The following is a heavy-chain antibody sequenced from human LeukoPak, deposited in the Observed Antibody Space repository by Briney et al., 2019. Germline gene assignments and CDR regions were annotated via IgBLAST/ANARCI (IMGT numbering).Heavy chain of an antibody. CDR2: IDTTTSYK. Sequence: GGPLRLSCAASGFTFSTHGMNWARQAPGEGLEWVSFIDTTTSYKYYADSVKGRFTISRDNAKNSLYLQMNSLRADDTAFYYCARGRSITILRGVAISDGFDIWGQGTMVTVSS. J-gene: IGHJ3*02. V-gene: IGHV3-21*01. CDR3: ARGRSITILRGVAISDGFDI. D-gene: IGHD3-10*01. CDR1: GFTFSTHG.